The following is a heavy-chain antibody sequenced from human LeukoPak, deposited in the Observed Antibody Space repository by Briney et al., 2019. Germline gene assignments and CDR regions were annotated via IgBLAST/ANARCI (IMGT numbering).Heavy chain of an antibody. V-gene: IGHV3-23*01. CDR3: AKDTSAWWYHRAYMNV. CDR1: GFTFSDYA. D-gene: IGHD2-15*01. Sequence: GGSLRLSCAASGFTFSDYAMSWVRQAPGEGLEWVSAISGSGDKTFHADSVKGRFTTSGDNSKNTLSLQMSSLRVEDSAVYFCAKDTSAWWYHRAYMNVWGTGTTVTVSS. J-gene: IGHJ6*03. CDR2: ISGSGDKT.